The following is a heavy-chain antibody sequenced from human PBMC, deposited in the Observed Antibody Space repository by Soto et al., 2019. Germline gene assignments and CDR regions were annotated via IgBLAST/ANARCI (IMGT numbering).Heavy chain of an antibody. V-gene: IGHV2-70*01. CDR1: GFSLSTSGMC. J-gene: IGHJ6*02. Sequence: SGPTLVNPTQTLTLTCTFSGFSLSTSGMCVSWIRQPPGKALEWLALIDWDDDKYYSTSLKTRLTISKDTSKIQVVLTMTNMDPVDTATYYCARITTVTTTPTTMDYGMDVWGQGTTVTVSS. D-gene: IGHD4-4*01. CDR2: IDWDDDK. CDR3: ARITTVTTTPTTMDYGMDV.